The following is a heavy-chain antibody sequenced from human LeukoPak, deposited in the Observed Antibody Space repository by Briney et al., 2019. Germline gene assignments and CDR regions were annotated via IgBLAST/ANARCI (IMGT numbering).Heavy chain of an antibody. CDR2: MNPNSGNT. D-gene: IGHD2-2*01. CDR1: GYTFTSYD. CDR3: ATGDIVVVPAAPMFEY. J-gene: IGHJ4*02. Sequence: ASVKVSCKASGYTFTSYDINWVRQATGQGLEWMGWMNPNSGNTGYAQKFQGRVTMTRNTSISTAYMELSSLRSEDTAVYYCATGDIVVVPAAPMFEYWGQGTLVTVSS. V-gene: IGHV1-8*01.